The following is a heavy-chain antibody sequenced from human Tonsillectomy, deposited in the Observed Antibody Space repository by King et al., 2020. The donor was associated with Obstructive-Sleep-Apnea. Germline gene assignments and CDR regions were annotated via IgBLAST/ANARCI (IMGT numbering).Heavy chain of an antibody. CDR2: IWSDETNK. V-gene: IGHV3-33*01. Sequence: VQLVESGGGVVQPGRSLRLSCAASGLTFSRHDMHWVRQAPGKGLEWVALIWSDETNKYYGDSVKGRFTISRDNSKNTLYLQMNSLRVEDTALYFCARDVADGAADYWGRGTLVTVSS. CDR3: ARDVADGAADY. J-gene: IGHJ4*02. D-gene: IGHD2-21*01. CDR1: GLTFSRHD.